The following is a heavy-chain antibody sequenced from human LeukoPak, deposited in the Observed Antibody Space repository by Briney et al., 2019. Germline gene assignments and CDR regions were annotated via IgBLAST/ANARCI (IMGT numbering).Heavy chain of an antibody. Sequence: PGGSLRLSCAASGFTFSSYWMSRVRQAPGKGLEWVANIKQDVSEKYYVDSVKGRFTISRDNAKNSLYLQMNSLRAEDTAVYYCARDIVVVVAATNHFDYWGQGTLVTVSS. CDR1: GFTFSSYW. CDR2: IKQDVSEK. J-gene: IGHJ4*02. V-gene: IGHV3-7*01. D-gene: IGHD2-15*01. CDR3: ARDIVVVVAATNHFDY.